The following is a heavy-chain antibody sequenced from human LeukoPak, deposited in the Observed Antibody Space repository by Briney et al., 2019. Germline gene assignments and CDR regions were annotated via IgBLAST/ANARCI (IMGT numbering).Heavy chain of an antibody. J-gene: IGHJ3*02. Sequence: PGGSLRLSCAASGFTFSDYYMSWIRQAPGKGLEWVSYISSSYIYYADSVKGRFTISRDNAKNSLYLQMNSLRAEDTAVYYCAIIPAAGTGYAFDIWGQGTMVTVSS. CDR2: ISSSYI. CDR1: GFTFSDYY. CDR3: AIIPAAGTGYAFDI. V-gene: IGHV3-11*06. D-gene: IGHD6-13*01.